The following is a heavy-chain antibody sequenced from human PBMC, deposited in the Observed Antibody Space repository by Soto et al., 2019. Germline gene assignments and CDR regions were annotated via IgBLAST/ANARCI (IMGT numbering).Heavy chain of an antibody. CDR2: IYSGGST. D-gene: IGHD5-18*01. CDR3: ASSSILDTATDY. V-gene: IGHV3-66*01. J-gene: IGHJ4*02. Sequence: EVQLVESGGGLVQPGGSLRLSCAASGFTVSSNYRSWVRQAPGKGLEWVSVIYSGGSTYYADSVKGRFTISRDNSKNTLYLQMNSLRAEDTAVYYCASSSILDTATDYWGQGTLVTVSS. CDR1: GFTVSSNY.